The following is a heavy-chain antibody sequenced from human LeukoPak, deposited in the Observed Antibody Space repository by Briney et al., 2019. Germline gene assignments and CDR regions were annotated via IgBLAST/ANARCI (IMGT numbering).Heavy chain of an antibody. CDR1: GFTFSRYA. CDR3: AKAYQQWLDA. CDR2: LSSSDGST. Sequence: VGSLRLSCAASGFTFSRYAMSWVRKAPGKGLEWVSGLSSSDGSTYYADSVKGRFTISRDNSKNTLYLQMSSLRAEDTAVYYCAKAYQQWLDAWGQGTLVTVPS. D-gene: IGHD6-19*01. J-gene: IGHJ5*02. V-gene: IGHV3-23*01.